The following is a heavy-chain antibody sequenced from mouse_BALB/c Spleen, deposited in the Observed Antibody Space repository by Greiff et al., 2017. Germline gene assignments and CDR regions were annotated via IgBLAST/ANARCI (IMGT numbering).Heavy chain of an antibody. CDR1: GFTLTSYG. CDR2: IWAGGST. Sequence: QVQLKESGPGLVAPSQSLSITCTASGFTLTSYGVSWVRQPPGKGLEWLGVIWAGGSTNYNSALMSRLSISKDNTKSQVFLKMNSLQTDDTAMYYYAGERECDAMDYWGQGTSVTVSA. J-gene: IGHJ4*01. V-gene: IGHV2-9*02. CDR3: AGERECDAMDY.